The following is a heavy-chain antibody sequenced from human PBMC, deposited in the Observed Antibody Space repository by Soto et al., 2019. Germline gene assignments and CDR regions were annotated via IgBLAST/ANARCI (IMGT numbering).Heavy chain of an antibody. V-gene: IGHV4-39*01. CDR1: GGSISGSSYH. D-gene: IGHD6-19*01. J-gene: IGHJ1*01. CDR3: VRSRALAGVDRPEFLRH. Sequence: SETLSLTCSVSGGSISGSSYHWGWIRQPPGKGLDWIGSIYYSGTTYYNPSLKSRVTISVDTSKNQFSLKLISVTAADTAVYYCVRSRALAGVDRPEFLRHWGQGTLVTVSS. CDR2: IYYSGTT.